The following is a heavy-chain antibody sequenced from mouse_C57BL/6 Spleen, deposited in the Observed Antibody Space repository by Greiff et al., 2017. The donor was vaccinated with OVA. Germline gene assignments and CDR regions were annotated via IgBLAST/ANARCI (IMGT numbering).Heavy chain of an antibody. CDR2: IDPSDGYT. Sequence: QVQLQQPGAELVMPGASVKLSCKASGYTFTSYWMHWVKQRPGQGLEWIGEIDPSDGYTNYNQKFKGKSTLTVDKSSSTAYMQLSSLTSEDSAVYFCARSPFYTTVVGYYFDYWGQGTTLTVSS. D-gene: IGHD1-1*01. CDR3: ARSPFYTTVVGYYFDY. J-gene: IGHJ2*01. V-gene: IGHV1-69*01. CDR1: GYTFTSYW.